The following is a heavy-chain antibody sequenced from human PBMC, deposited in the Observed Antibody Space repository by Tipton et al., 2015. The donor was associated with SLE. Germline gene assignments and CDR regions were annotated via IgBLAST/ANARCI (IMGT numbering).Heavy chain of an antibody. V-gene: IGHV4-34*01. Sequence: TLSLTCTVYGGSFSGYYWSWIRQPPGKGLEWIGEINHSGSTNYNPSLKSRVTISVDTSKNQFSLKLCPVTAADTAVYYCARSNIVVVSADAFDIWGQGTMVTVSS. D-gene: IGHD2-21*01. J-gene: IGHJ3*02. CDR2: INHSGST. CDR3: ARSNIVVVSADAFDI. CDR1: GGSFSGYY.